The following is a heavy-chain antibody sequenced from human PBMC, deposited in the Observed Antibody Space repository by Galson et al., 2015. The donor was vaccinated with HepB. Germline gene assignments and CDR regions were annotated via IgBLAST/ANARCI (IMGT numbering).Heavy chain of an antibody. CDR2: IRGTGSGS. CDR3: AREGDTTVMFHFAH. J-gene: IGHJ4*02. D-gene: IGHD2/OR15-2a*01. Sequence: SLRLSCAASGFAFSTYGMSWVRQAPGKGLEWVSVIRGTGSGSDYADSVKGRFTIARDNSKSALFLQMNSLRPEDTAMYYCAREGDTTVMFHFAHWGQGTVVTVSS. CDR1: GFAFSTYG. V-gene: IGHV3-23*01.